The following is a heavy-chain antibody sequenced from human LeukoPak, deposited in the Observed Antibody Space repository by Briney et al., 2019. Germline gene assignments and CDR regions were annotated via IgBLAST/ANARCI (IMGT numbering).Heavy chain of an antibody. CDR3: ARAGGSRYGYAFDI. CDR2: IWHDGSNK. D-gene: IGHD5-12*01. CDR1: GFTFSDYG. V-gene: IGHV3-33*01. Sequence: PGGSLRLSCVASGFTFSDYGMHWVRQAPGKGLEWVAVIWHDGSNKYYADSVKGRFTISRDNSEHTLYLQMNSLRVEDTALFYCARAGGSRYGYAFDIWGQGTLFTVSS. J-gene: IGHJ3*02.